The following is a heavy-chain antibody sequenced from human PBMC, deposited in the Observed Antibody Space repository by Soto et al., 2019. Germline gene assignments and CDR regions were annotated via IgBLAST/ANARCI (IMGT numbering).Heavy chain of an antibody. CDR2: IDWDDDK. J-gene: IGHJ6*02. CDR3: ARYSSSSFYYYGMDV. Sequence: XGPTLVNPTQTLTLTCTFSGFSLSTSGMCVSWIRQPPGKALEWLALIDWDDDKYYSTSLKTRLTISKDTSKNQVVLTMTNMGPVDTATYYCARYSSSSFYYYGMDVWGQGTTVTVS. V-gene: IGHV2-70*01. CDR1: GFSLSTSGMC. D-gene: IGHD6-6*01.